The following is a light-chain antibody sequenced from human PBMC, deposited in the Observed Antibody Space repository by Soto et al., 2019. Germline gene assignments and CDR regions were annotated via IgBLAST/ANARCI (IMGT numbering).Light chain of an antibody. V-gene: IGKV1-5*03. CDR1: QSISSW. CDR2: KAS. J-gene: IGKJ4*01. CDR3: QQYNSYSLT. Sequence: DIQMTQSPSTLSASVGDRVTITCRASQSISSWLAWYQLKPGKAPKLLIYKASILEDGVPSRFSGSGSGTEFTLTISSLEPDDFATYYCQQYNSYSLTFGGGTNVEIK.